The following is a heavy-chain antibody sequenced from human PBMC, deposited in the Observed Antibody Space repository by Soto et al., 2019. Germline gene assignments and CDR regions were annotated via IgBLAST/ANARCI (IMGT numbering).Heavy chain of an antibody. V-gene: IGHV3-30*04. Sequence: GGSLRLSCAASGFTFSSYAMHWVRQAPGKGLEWVAVISYDGSNKYYADSVKGRFTISRDNSKNTLYLQMNSLRAEDTAVYYCARDRHDYGGNDAFDIWGQGTMVTVSS. CDR3: ARDRHDYGGNDAFDI. CDR2: ISYDGSNK. CDR1: GFTFSSYA. D-gene: IGHD4-17*01. J-gene: IGHJ3*02.